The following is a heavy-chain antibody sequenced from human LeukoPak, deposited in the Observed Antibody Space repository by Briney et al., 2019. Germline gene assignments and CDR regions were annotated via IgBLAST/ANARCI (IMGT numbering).Heavy chain of an antibody. Sequence: PGRSLRLSCAASGFTFSSYGMHWVRQAPGKGLEWVSGISWNSGSIGYADSVKGRFTISRDNAKNSLYLQMNSLRAEDTALYYCAKVLYSSSWYDAFDIWGQGTMVTVSS. CDR1: GFTFSSYG. J-gene: IGHJ3*02. V-gene: IGHV3-9*01. D-gene: IGHD6-13*01. CDR3: AKVLYSSSWYDAFDI. CDR2: ISWNSGSI.